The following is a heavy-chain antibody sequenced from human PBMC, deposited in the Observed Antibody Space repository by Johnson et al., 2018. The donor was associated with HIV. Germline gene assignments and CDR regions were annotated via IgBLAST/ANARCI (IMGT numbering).Heavy chain of an antibody. V-gene: IGHV3-15*01. CDR2: IKSKTDGGTT. J-gene: IGHJ3*02. CDR1: GFTFSNAW. Sequence: VQLVESGGGLVQPGGSLRLSCSASGFTFSNAWMSWVRQAPGKGLEWVGRIKSKTDGGTTDYAAPVNGRFTISSDDSNNTMYLQMNSLTTEYTAVYYCTTDGYGGYSDGYVAFDIWGQGTMVTVSS. D-gene: IGHD5-18*01. CDR3: TTDGYGGYSDGYVAFDI.